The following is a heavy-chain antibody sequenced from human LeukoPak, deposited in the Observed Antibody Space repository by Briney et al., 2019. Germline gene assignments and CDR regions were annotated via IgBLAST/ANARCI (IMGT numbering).Heavy chain of an antibody. J-gene: IGHJ4*02. CDR1: GYTFTSCG. CDR2: ISAYNGNT. V-gene: IGHV1-18*01. CDR3: ARGSLETGTAMYAY. Sequence: ASVKVSCKASGYTFTSCGISWVQQAPGQGLEWMGWISAYNGNTNYAQKLQGRVTMTTDTSTSTAYMELRSLRSDDTAVYYCARGSLETGTAMYAYWGQGTLVTDSS. D-gene: IGHD5-18*01.